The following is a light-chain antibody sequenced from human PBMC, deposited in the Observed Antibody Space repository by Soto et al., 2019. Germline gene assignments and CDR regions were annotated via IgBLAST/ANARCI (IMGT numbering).Light chain of an antibody. CDR1: SSDVGGYNY. V-gene: IGLV2-14*01. CDR3: SSYTSSSTHL. Sequence: QSALTQPASVSGSPGQSITISCTGTSSDVGGYNYVSRYQQHPGKAPKLMIYDVSNRPSGVSNRFSGSKSGNTASLTISGLQAEDEADYYCSSYTSSSTHLFGTGTKLTVL. J-gene: IGLJ1*01. CDR2: DVS.